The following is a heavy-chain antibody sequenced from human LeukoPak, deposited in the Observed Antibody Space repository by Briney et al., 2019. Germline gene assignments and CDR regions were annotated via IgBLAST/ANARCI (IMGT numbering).Heavy chain of an antibody. CDR3: ATLAVGATTYYYYMDV. Sequence: ASVKVSCKASGYTFTSYAMNWVRQAPGQGLEWMGWINTNTGNPTYAQGFTGRFVFSLDTSVSTAYLQISSLKAEDTAVYYCATLAVGATTYYYYMDVWGKGTTVTVSS. CDR2: INTNTGNP. CDR1: GYTFTSYA. D-gene: IGHD1-26*01. J-gene: IGHJ6*03. V-gene: IGHV7-4-1*02.